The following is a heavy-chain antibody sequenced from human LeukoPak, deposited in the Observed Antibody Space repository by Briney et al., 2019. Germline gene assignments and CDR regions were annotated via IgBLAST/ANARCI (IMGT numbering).Heavy chain of an antibody. D-gene: IGHD2-8*02. CDR1: GGTFSIYA. CDR2: IIPSFGTA. CDR3: ARAPKMRWCMLFDDYYYGMDV. V-gene: IGHV1-69*01. J-gene: IGHJ6*02. Sequence: WVNVSCKASGGTFSIYAISWVRQAPGRGLEWMGGIIPSFGTANYAQKFQGRVTITADESTSTAYMELSSLRSEDTAVDYCARAPKMRWCMLFDDYYYGMDVWGQGTTVTVSS.